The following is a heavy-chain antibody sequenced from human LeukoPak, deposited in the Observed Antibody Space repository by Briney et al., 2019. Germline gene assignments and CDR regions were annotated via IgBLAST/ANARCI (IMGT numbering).Heavy chain of an antibody. J-gene: IGHJ6*02. CDR1: GYTFTSYG. Sequence: GASVKVSCKASGYTFTSYGISWVRHAPGQGLEWMGWISAYNGNTNYAQKLQGRVTMTTDTSTSTAYMELRSLRSDDTAVYYCARSRPRDGYNQILYYYYYGMDVWGQGTTVTVSS. CDR2: ISAYNGNT. D-gene: IGHD5-24*01. CDR3: ARSRPRDGYNQILYYYYYGMDV. V-gene: IGHV1-18*01.